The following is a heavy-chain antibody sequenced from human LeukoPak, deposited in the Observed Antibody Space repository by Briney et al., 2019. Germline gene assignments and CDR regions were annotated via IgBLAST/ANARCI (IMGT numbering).Heavy chain of an antibody. D-gene: IGHD2-2*02. CDR2: INHSGST. CDR3: ARGYCSSTSCYKFDY. CDR1: GGSFSGYY. Sequence: SETLSLTCAVYGGSFSGYYWSWIRQPPGKGLEWIGEINHSGSTNYNPSLKSRVTISVDTSKNQFSLKLSSVTAADTAVYYCARGYCSSTSCYKFDYWGQGTLVTVSS. J-gene: IGHJ4*02. V-gene: IGHV4-34*01.